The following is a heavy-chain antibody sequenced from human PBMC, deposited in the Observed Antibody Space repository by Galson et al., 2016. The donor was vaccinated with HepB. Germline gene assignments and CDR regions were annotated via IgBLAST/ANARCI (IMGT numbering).Heavy chain of an antibody. CDR1: GFIFSNYA. CDR2: ISGSGAGT. Sequence: SLRLSCAASGFIFSNYAMSWVRQAPGKGLEWVSAISGSGAGTNYADSVRGRFTISRDNSKNTLYLQMNSLTAEDTAVYYCAKTPPRSSFQYFDYWGQGTLGSVSS. D-gene: IGHD6-6*01. V-gene: IGHV3-23*01. CDR3: AKTPPRSSFQYFDY. J-gene: IGHJ4*02.